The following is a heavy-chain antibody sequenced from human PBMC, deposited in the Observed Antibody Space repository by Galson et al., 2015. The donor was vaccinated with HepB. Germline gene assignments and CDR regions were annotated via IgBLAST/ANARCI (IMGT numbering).Heavy chain of an antibody. V-gene: IGHV3-23*01. D-gene: IGHD2-15*01. Sequence: SLRLSCAASGFTFSSSAMTWVRRAPGKGLEWVSTISSSGGSTYYADSVRGRLTISRDNSKNSLYLQMNSLRAEDAAVYYCAREIKPPLIGYCSGGSCYYYGMDVWGQGTTVTVSS. CDR1: GFTFSSSA. CDR3: AREIKPPLIGYCSGGSCYYYGMDV. J-gene: IGHJ6*02. CDR2: ISSSGGST.